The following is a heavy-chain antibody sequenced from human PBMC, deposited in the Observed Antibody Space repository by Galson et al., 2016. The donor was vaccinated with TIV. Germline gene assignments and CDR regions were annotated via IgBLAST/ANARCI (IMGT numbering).Heavy chain of an antibody. D-gene: IGHD1-1*01. CDR1: GFTFDDYA. V-gene: IGHV3-9*01. CDR2: ISWNSGNT. J-gene: IGHJ6*03. CDR3: AKGQLRAGRRFYYMDV. Sequence: SLRLSCAASGFTFDDYAMHWVRQVPGRGLEWVPVISWNSGNTVYADSVKGRFIISRDNAKNSLYLEMNSVRGEDTALYYCAKGQLRAGRRFYYMDVWGKGTTVTVSS.